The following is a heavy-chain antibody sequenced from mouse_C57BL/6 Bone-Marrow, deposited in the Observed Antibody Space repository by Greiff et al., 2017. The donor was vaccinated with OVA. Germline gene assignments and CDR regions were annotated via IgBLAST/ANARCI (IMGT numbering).Heavy chain of an antibody. D-gene: IGHD3-3*01. CDR1: GYTFTSYW. Sequence: VQLQQPGAELVKPGASVKLSCKASGYTFTSYWMPWVKQRPGQGLEWIGEIDPSDSYTNYNQKFKGKATLTVDKSSSTAYMQLRSLTSEDSAVYYCARGDPYYCDYWGQGTTLTVSS. V-gene: IGHV1-50*01. CDR2: IDPSDSYT. J-gene: IGHJ2*01. CDR3: ARGDPYYCDY.